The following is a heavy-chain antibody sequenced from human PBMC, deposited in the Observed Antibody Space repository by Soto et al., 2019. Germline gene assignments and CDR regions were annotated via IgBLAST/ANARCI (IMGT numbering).Heavy chain of an antibody. V-gene: IGHV1-2*02. CDR3: ARGIVVVTAIRGPFDY. Sequence: ASVKVSCKASGYTFTGYYMHWVRQAPGQGLEWMGWINPNSGGTNYAQKFQGRVTMTRDTSISTAYMELSRLRSDDTAVYYCARGIVVVTAIRGPFDYWGQGTLVTVSS. D-gene: IGHD2-21*02. CDR1: GYTFTGYY. J-gene: IGHJ4*02. CDR2: INPNSGGT.